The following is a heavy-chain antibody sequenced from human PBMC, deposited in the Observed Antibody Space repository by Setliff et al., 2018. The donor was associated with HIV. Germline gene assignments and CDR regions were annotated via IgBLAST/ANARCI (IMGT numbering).Heavy chain of an antibody. Sequence: GGSLRLSCAASGFTFSSCAMSWVRQAPGKGLEWVSTLYGSGDTYHADSVKGRFTLSRDTSKNTMYLQMNSLRHEDTALYYCARVLPYNSALDNWGQGTLVTVS. CDR1: GFTFSSCA. CDR2: LYGSGDT. CDR3: ARVLPYNSALDN. D-gene: IGHD6-25*01. V-gene: IGHV3-23*01. J-gene: IGHJ4*02.